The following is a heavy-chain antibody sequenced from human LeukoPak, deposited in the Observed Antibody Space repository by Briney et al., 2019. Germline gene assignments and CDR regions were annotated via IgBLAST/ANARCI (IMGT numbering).Heavy chain of an antibody. D-gene: IGHD6-6*01. Sequence: GSLRLSCAASGFTVSSNYMSWVRQAPGKGLEWVSVIYSGGSTYYADSVKGRFTISRDNSKNTLYLQMNSLRAEDTAVYYCARDRVAARPRYYYMDVWGKGTTVTVSS. CDR3: ARDRVAARPRYYYMDV. V-gene: IGHV3-53*01. CDR2: IYSGGST. CDR1: GFTVSSNY. J-gene: IGHJ6*03.